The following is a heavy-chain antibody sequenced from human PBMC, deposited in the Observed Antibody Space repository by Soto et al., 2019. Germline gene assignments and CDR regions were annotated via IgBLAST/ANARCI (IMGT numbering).Heavy chain of an antibody. Sequence: ASVKVSCKASGYTFTGYYMHWVRQAPGQGLEWMGWINPNSGGTNYAQKFQGRVTMTRDTSISTAYMELSRLRSDDTAVYYCARDKVYSSSWYSRGLDYWGQGTLVTVSS. CDR3: ARDKVYSSSWYSRGLDY. J-gene: IGHJ4*02. CDR2: INPNSGGT. V-gene: IGHV1-2*02. CDR1: GYTFTGYY. D-gene: IGHD6-13*01.